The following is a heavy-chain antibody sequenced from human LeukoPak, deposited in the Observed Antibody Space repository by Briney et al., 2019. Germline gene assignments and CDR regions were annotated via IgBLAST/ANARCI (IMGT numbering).Heavy chain of an antibody. J-gene: IGHJ4*02. D-gene: IGHD6-6*01. Sequence: NPGGSLRLSCAASGFTFSTYYMNWVRQAPGKGLEWVSFITSSSSYIYYTDSVKGRFTISRDNAKNSLFLQMNSLRDEDTAVYYCVSGFSSSPYFDYWGQGTLVTVSS. CDR2: ITSSSSYI. CDR3: VSGFSSSPYFDY. CDR1: GFTFSTYY. V-gene: IGHV3-21*01.